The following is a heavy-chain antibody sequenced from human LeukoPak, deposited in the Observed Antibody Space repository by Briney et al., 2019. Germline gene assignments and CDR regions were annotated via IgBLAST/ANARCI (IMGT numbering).Heavy chain of an antibody. V-gene: IGHV1-46*01. CDR3: ARFDYGSGSYPYAFDI. Sequence: ASVTVSCKASGYTFTSYSMHWVRQAPGQGLEWMGIVNPSGGGTSYAQKFQGRVAMTRDTSTSTVYMELSSLRSEDTAVYYCARFDYGSGSYPYAFDIWGQGTMVTVSS. CDR1: GYTFTSYS. D-gene: IGHD3-10*01. CDR2: VNPSGGGT. J-gene: IGHJ3*02.